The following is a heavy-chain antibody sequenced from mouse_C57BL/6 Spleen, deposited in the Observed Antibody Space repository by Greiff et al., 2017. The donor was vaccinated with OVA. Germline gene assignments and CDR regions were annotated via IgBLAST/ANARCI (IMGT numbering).Heavy chain of an antibody. CDR1: GFTFSDYG. Sequence: EVQVVESGGGLVKPGGSLKLSCAASGFTFSDYGMHWVRQAPEKGLEWVAYISSGSSTINYADTVKGRFTISRDNAKNTLFLQMTSLRSEDTAMYYCARPDGDYDRFAYWGQGTLVTVSA. CDR2: ISSGSSTI. CDR3: ARPDGDYDRFAY. D-gene: IGHD2-4*01. J-gene: IGHJ3*01. V-gene: IGHV5-17*01.